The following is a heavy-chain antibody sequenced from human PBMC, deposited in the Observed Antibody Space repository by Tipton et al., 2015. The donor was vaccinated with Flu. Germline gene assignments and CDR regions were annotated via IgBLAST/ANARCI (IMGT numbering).Heavy chain of an antibody. V-gene: IGHV4-59*01. CDR1: GGSISSYY. J-gene: IGHJ4*01. Sequence: TLSLTCTVSGGSISSYYWSWIRQPPGKGLEWIGYIYYSGSTNYNPSLKSRVTISVDTSKNQFSLKLSSVTAADTAVYYCARVAHNWNYSIDYWGHGTLVTVSS. D-gene: IGHD1-7*01. CDR2: IYYSGST. CDR3: ARVAHNWNYSIDY.